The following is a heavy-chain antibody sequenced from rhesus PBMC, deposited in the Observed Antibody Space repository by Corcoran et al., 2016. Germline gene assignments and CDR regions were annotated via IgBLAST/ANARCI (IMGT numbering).Heavy chain of an antibody. CDR3: AIHVDTATVH. J-gene: IGHJ4*01. CDR2: ITYIGST. Sequence: QVQLQESGPGLVKPSETLSLTCAVSGGSISSGYYYWSWIRQPPGKGLEWIGYITYIGSTSYNPSLKSRFTISRDTSKNQFSLKLSSVTAADTAVYYCAIHVDTATVHWGQGVLVTVSS. V-gene: IGHV4-122*02. D-gene: IGHD5-12*01. CDR1: GGSISSGYYY.